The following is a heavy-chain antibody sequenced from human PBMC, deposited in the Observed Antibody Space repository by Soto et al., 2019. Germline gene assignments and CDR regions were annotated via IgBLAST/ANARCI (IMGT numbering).Heavy chain of an antibody. J-gene: IGHJ5*02. CDR2: INPNSGGT. CDR1: GYTLSGYY. CDR3: ARSALVLRVYSPTTDWFDP. V-gene: IGHV1-2*02. D-gene: IGHD2-8*01. Sequence: GASVKVSCKASGYTLSGYYVHWVRQAPGQGLEWMGWINPNSGGTNIAQKFQGRVTMTRDTSIATLNMELSRLRSDGTAVYYCARSALVLRVYSPTTDWFDPWGQGTLVTVSS.